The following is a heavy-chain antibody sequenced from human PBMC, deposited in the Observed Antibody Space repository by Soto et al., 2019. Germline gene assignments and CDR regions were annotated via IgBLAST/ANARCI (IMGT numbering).Heavy chain of an antibody. CDR2: IYYSGST. V-gene: IGHV4-31*03. CDR1: GGSISSGGYY. J-gene: IGHJ5*02. D-gene: IGHD3-10*01. CDR3: ARDASLSPPILWFGELVRRDNWFDP. Sequence: SETLSLTCTVSGGSISSGGYYWSWIRQHPGKGLEWIGYIYYSGSTYYNPSLKSRVTISVDTSKNQFSLKLSSVTAADTAVYYCARDASLSPPILWFGELVRRDNWFDPWGQGTLVTVSS.